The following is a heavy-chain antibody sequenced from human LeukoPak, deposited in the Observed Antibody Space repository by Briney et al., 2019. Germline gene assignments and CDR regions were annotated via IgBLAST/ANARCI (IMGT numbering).Heavy chain of an antibody. V-gene: IGHV1-18*01. Sequence: ASVKVSCKASGYTFTSYGISWVRQAPGQGLEWMGWISAYNGNTNYAQKLQGRVTMTTDTSTSTAYMELGSLRSDDTAVYYCARGAGDLAVGATPFDYWGQGTLVTVSS. D-gene: IGHD1-26*01. J-gene: IGHJ4*02. CDR1: GYTFTSYG. CDR3: ARGAGDLAVGATPFDY. CDR2: ISAYNGNT.